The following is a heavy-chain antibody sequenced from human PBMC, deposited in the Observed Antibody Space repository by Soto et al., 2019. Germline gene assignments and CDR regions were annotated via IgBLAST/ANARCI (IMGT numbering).Heavy chain of an antibody. J-gene: IGHJ6*03. Sequence: QDQLVQSGVEVKKPGASVKVSCKASGYSFTNYGITWVRQAPGQGFEWMGWISAYNGNTNYAQKYQGRVTLTTDESRSTAYLELRSLRSDETAVYYCARERGVAPPVAGNTHYYYYMDVWGKGTTVTVSS. CDR2: ISAYNGNT. CDR3: ARERGVAPPVAGNTHYYYYMDV. V-gene: IGHV1-18*01. D-gene: IGHD6-19*01. CDR1: GYSFTNYG.